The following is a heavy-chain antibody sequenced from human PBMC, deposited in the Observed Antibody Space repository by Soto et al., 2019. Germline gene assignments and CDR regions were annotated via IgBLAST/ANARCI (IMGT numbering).Heavy chain of an antibody. Sequence: LVESGGGVIQPGTSLSLSCGSSGFTFRSFGMYWVRQAPGKGLEWVAVVSYDGNHKYYADSVKGRFTVSRDNAKNMLYRQMNSLRGDDTAVDYCAKDVGQQLVLNYGMDVWGQGTTVTVSS. D-gene: IGHD6-13*01. J-gene: IGHJ6*02. CDR3: AKDVGQQLVLNYGMDV. CDR2: VSYDGNHK. V-gene: IGHV3-30*18. CDR1: GFTFRSFG.